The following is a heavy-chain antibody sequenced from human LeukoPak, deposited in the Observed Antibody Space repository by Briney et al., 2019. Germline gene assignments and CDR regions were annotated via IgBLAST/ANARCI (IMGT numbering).Heavy chain of an antibody. CDR1: EFTFSSYS. CDR2: ISGSGGST. CDR3: ALQGRLVQGFDY. D-gene: IGHD6-19*01. V-gene: IGHV3-23*01. J-gene: IGHJ4*02. Sequence: GGSLRLSCAASEFTFSSYSMNWVRQAPGKGLEWVSAISGSGGSTYYADSVKGRFTISRDNSKNTLYLQMNSLRAEDTAVYYCALQGRLVQGFDYWGQGTLVTVSS.